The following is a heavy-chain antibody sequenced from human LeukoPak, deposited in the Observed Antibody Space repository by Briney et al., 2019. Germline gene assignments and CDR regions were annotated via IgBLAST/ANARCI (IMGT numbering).Heavy chain of an antibody. CDR1: GFTFSSNA. J-gene: IGHJ6*02. Sequence: GGSLRLSCAAAGFTFSSNAMSWVRQPPGKGLEWVSGISGSGGSTHYVDSVKGRFTISRDKSKNTLYLQMNSLRVEDTAVYYCAKLESPYNYYGMDVWGQGTTVTVS. CDR2: ISGSGGST. D-gene: IGHD3-3*01. V-gene: IGHV3-23*01. CDR3: AKLESPYNYYGMDV.